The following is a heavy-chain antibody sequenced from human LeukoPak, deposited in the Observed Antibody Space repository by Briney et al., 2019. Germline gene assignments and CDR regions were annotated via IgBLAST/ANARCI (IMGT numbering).Heavy chain of an antibody. V-gene: IGHV3-74*01. CDR3: AKDERARTLYYYDSSGYYTY. J-gene: IGHJ4*02. CDR2: INSDGSIT. D-gene: IGHD3-22*01. CDR1: GFTFTTYW. Sequence: PGGSLRPSCAASGFTFTTYWMHWVRQAPGKGLVWVSHINSDGSITSYADSVKGRFTISRDNAQNTLYLQMNSLRAEDTAVYYCAKDERARTLYYYDSSGYYTYWGQGTLVTVSS.